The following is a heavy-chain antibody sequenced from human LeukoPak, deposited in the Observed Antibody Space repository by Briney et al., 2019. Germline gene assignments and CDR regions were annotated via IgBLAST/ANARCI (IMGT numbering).Heavy chain of an antibody. Sequence: GGSLRLSCAASGFTFSSYGMNWVRQAPGKGLEWVSSISTSSSYIYYADSVRGRFTISRDNAKNSLYLQMNSLRAEDTAVYYCASDSDYAFVGYWGQGTLVTVSS. CDR2: ISTSSSYI. CDR1: GFTFSSYG. J-gene: IGHJ4*02. D-gene: IGHD4-17*01. CDR3: ASDSDYAFVGY. V-gene: IGHV3-21*01.